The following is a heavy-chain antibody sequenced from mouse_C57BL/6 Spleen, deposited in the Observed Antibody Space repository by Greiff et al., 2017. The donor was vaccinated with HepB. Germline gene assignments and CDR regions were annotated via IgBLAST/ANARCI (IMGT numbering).Heavy chain of an antibody. CDR2: ISSGSSTI. Sequence: EVQRVESGGGLVKPGGSLKLSCAASGFTFSDYGMHWVRQAPEKGLEWVAYISSGSSTIYYADTVKGRFTISRDNAKNTLFLQMTSLRCEDTAMYYCARNYCNYVLYAMDYWGQRTSVTVSS. D-gene: IGHD2-1*01. V-gene: IGHV5-17*01. CDR1: GFTFSDYG. J-gene: IGHJ4*01. CDR3: ARNYCNYVLYAMDY.